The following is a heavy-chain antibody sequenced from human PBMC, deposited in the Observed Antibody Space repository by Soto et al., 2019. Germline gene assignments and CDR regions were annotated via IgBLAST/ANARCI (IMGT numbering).Heavy chain of an antibody. D-gene: IGHD4-17*01. J-gene: IGHJ5*02. CDR3: AAADYGDFPNWFDP. Sequence: GGSLRLSCATSGFIFYDYSMHWVRQAPGKGLEWVSLISWDGSRTYYSDSVRGRFTISRDSSKNSLYLQMNSLTTEDTALYYCAAADYGDFPNWFDPWGQGTLVTVSS. CDR1: GFIFYDYS. V-gene: IGHV3-43*01. CDR2: ISWDGSRT.